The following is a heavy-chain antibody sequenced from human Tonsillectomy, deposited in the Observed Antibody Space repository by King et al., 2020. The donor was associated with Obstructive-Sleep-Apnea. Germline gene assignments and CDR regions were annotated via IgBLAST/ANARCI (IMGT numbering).Heavy chain of an antibody. CDR2: ISVYNGDT. V-gene: IGHV1-18*04. CDR3: ARYAYAAVGSTDYFDY. D-gene: IGHD6-13*01. Sequence: VQLVESGVEVKKPGASVKVSCKASGYTFTSYGITWVRLAPGQGLDWMGWISVYNGDTKYAQKFQGRVTMTTDTATNTAYMELRSLRSDDTAVYYCARYAYAAVGSTDYFDYWGQGTLVTVSS. J-gene: IGHJ4*02. CDR1: GYTFTSYG.